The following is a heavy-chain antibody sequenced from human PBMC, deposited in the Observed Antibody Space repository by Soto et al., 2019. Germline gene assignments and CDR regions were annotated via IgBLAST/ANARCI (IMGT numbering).Heavy chain of an antibody. CDR3: TIGSWSGEVFDI. J-gene: IGHJ3*02. Sequence: QVQLVQSGAEVKKPGSSVKVSCKDSGGTFSTYSMFWVRQAPGQGLEWMGRIIPILGIANYAQKFQDRVTITADKSTSTAYMELSSLRSEDTALYFCTIGSWSGEVFDIWGQGKMVTVSS. D-gene: IGHD2-21*01. CDR1: GGTFSTYS. CDR2: IIPILGIA. V-gene: IGHV1-69*02.